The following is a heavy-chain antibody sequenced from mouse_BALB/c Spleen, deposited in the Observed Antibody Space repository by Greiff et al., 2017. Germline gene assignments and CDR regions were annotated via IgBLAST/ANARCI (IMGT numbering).Heavy chain of an antibody. Sequence: DVKLQESGGGLVKPGGSLKLSCAASGFTFSSYAMSWVRQTPEKRLEWVATISSGGSYTYYPDSVKGRFTISRDNAKNTLYLQMSSLRSEDTAMYYCARQNDGYCFDYWGQGTTLTVSS. J-gene: IGHJ2*01. CDR1: GFTFSSYA. CDR2: ISSGGSYT. D-gene: IGHD2-3*01. V-gene: IGHV5-9-3*01. CDR3: ARQNDGYCFDY.